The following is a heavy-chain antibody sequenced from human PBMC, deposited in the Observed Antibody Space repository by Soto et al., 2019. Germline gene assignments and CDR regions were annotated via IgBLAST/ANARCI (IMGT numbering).Heavy chain of an antibody. CDR3: AKDPGYGSGSYYKIPATGYFDY. D-gene: IGHD3-10*01. Sequence: PSETLSLTCTVSGGSFTGHFWSWVRQPPGKGLEWIGEVSHSGNTKYYPSLRSRVTLSVDSSKNQISLALTSVTAADTAVYYCAKDPGYGSGSYYKIPATGYFDYWGQGTLVTVSS. J-gene: IGHJ4*02. V-gene: IGHV4-34*01. CDR1: GGSFTGHF. CDR2: VSHSGNT.